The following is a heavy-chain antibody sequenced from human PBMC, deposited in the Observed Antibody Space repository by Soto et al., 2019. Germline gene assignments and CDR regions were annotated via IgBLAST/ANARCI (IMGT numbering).Heavy chain of an antibody. D-gene: IGHD2-2*02. CDR2: ISGSGGST. V-gene: IGHV3-23*01. J-gene: IGHJ3*02. CDR1: EFNCISHA. Sequence: TGGLIRLCWAAAEFNCISHAMSWILKTPGKGLEWVLAISGSGGSTYYADSVKGRFTISRDNSKNTLYLQMNSLRAEDTAVYYCAKDPIKAAIRAFDIWGQRTMVIV. CDR3: AKDPIKAAIRAFDI.